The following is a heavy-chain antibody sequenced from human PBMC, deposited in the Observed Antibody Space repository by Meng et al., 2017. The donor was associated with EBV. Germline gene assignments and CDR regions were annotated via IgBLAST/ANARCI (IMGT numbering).Heavy chain of an antibody. Sequence: QVQLVQSGGEVKKPGASVKVSCKASGYTFTSYARHWVRQAPGQRLEWMGWINAGNGNTKYSQKFQGRVTITRDTSASTAYMELSSLRSEDTAVYYCARRGGVADWFDPWGQGTLVTVSS. CDR2: INAGNGNT. CDR3: ARRGGVADWFDP. J-gene: IGHJ5*02. CDR1: GYTFTSYA. V-gene: IGHV1-3*01. D-gene: IGHD2-15*01.